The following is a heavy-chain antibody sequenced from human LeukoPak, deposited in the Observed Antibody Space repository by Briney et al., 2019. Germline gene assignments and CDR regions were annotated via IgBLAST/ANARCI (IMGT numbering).Heavy chain of an antibody. V-gene: IGHV4-34*01. D-gene: IGHD6-19*01. CDR1: GGSFSAYY. Sequence: KPSETLSLTCAVYGGSFSAYYWSWIRQPPGKGLEWIGEINHSGSTNYNPSLKSRVTISVDTSKNQFSLKLSSATAADTAVYYCARSGDRLDGIAVAGGDYYMDVWGKGTTVTVSS. CDR2: INHSGST. CDR3: ARSGDRLDGIAVAGGDYYMDV. J-gene: IGHJ6*03.